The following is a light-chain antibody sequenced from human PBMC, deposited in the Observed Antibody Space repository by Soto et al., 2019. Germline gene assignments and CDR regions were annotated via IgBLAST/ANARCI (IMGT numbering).Light chain of an antibody. CDR3: QQYGSSPRT. Sequence: EIRLTQSPGTLSLSTGERATLSCRASQSVSSSYLAWYQQKPGQAPRLLIYGASSRATGIPDRFSGSGSGTDFTLTISRLEPEDIAVYYCQQYGSSPRTFGQGTKVDIK. J-gene: IGKJ1*01. CDR1: QSVSSSY. CDR2: GAS. V-gene: IGKV3-20*01.